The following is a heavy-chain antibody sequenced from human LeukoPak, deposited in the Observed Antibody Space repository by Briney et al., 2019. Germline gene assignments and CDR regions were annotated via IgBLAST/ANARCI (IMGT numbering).Heavy chain of an antibody. CDR1: GFTFSSYA. CDR3: AKGRSWSSGSFDY. J-gene: IGHJ4*02. D-gene: IGHD6-19*01. CDR2: ISGSGGST. V-gene: IGHV3-23*01. Sequence: GGSLRLSCAASGFTFSSYAMSRVRQAPGKGLEWVSAISGSGGSTYYADSVKGRFTISRDNSKNTLYLQMNSLRAEDTAVYYCAKGRSWSSGSFDYWGQGTLVTVSS.